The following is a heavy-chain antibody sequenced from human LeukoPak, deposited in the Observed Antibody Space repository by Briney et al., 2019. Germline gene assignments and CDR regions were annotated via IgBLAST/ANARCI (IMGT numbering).Heavy chain of an antibody. CDR3: ARVHDYDFSSWFDP. CDR2: MNPNSGNT. D-gene: IGHD3-3*01. Sequence: GASVKVSCKASGYTFTGYYMHWVRQAPGQGLEWMGWMNPNSGNTGYAQKFQGRVTMTRNTSISTAYMELSSLRSEDTAVYYCARVHDYDFSSWFDPWGQGTLVTVSS. CDR1: GYTFTGYY. V-gene: IGHV1-8*02. J-gene: IGHJ5*02.